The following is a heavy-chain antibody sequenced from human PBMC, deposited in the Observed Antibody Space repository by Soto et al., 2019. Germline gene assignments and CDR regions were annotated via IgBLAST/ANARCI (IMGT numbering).Heavy chain of an antibody. Sequence: QVQLVESGGGLVKPGGSLRLSCAASGFTFSDFYMSWIRQAPGKGLEWVSYISNSGSATYAESAEGRFTISRDNPKNSVYLQMNSLRAEDAGMYYCVRGGYSGYVIYWGQGTLVTVSS. J-gene: IGHJ4*02. CDR1: GFTFSDFY. V-gene: IGHV3-11*01. CDR3: VRGGYSGYVIY. D-gene: IGHD5-12*01. CDR2: ISNSGSAT.